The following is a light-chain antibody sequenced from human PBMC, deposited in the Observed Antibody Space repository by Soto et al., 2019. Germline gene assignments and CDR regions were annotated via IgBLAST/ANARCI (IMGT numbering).Light chain of an antibody. J-gene: IGLJ3*02. CDR3: AAWDDSLSVWV. Sequence: QAVVTQPPSASGTPGQRVTISCSGSSSNIGSDYVYWYQHLPGTAPKLLIYNNNQRPSGVPDRFSGSKSGTSASLAISGLRFEDEADYYCAAWDDSLSVWVFGGGTKVTVL. V-gene: IGLV1-47*02. CDR2: NNN. CDR1: SSNIGSDY.